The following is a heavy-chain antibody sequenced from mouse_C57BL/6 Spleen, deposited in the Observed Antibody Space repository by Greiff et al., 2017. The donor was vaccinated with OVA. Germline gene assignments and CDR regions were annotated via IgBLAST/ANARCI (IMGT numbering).Heavy chain of an antibody. V-gene: IGHV3-6*01. CDR2: ISYDGSN. Sequence: DVQLQESGPGLVKPSQSLSLTCSVTGYSITSGYYWNWIRQFPGNKLEWMGYISYDGSNNYNPSLKNRISITRDTSKNQFFLKLNSVTTEDTATYYCASHPYYYGSSYGYFDVWGTGTTVTVSS. CDR3: ASHPYYYGSSYGYFDV. J-gene: IGHJ1*03. CDR1: GYSITSGYY. D-gene: IGHD1-1*01.